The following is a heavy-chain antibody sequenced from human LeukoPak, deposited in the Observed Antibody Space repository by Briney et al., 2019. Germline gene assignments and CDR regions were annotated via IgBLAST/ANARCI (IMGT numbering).Heavy chain of an antibody. CDR3: ARGFQQLVSV. Sequence: SETLSLTCTASGGSISNYYWNWIRQPPGKGLEWIGNFYYSGSTTYNPSLKSRVTISVDTSRNQFSLRLTSVTAADTAVYYCARGFQQLVSVWGQGTLVSVSS. V-gene: IGHV4-59*01. J-gene: IGHJ4*02. D-gene: IGHD6-13*01. CDR1: GGSISNYY. CDR2: FYYSGST.